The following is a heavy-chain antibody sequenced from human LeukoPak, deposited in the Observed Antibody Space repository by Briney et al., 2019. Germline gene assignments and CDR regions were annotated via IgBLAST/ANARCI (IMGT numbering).Heavy chain of an antibody. Sequence: TGGSLRLSCAASGFTFSDYYMSWIRQAPGKGLEWVSYISSSGSTIYYADSVKGRFTISRDNAKNSLYLQMNSLRAEDTAVYYCASSLTYMDDGDTGYLDLWGRGTLVTVSS. CDR1: GFTFSDYY. D-gene: IGHD4-17*01. CDR2: ISSSGSTI. V-gene: IGHV3-11*04. CDR3: ASSLTYMDDGDTGYLDL. J-gene: IGHJ2*01.